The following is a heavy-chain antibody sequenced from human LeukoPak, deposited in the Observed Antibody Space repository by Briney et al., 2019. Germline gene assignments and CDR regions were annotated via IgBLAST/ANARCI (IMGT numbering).Heavy chain of an antibody. V-gene: IGHV4-34*01. D-gene: IGHD3-22*01. CDR2: INYSGST. J-gene: IGHJ4*02. CDR1: GGSFSGYY. CDR3: ARGITMIVVVSYYFDY. Sequence: PSETLSLTCAVYGGSFSGYYWSWIRQPPGKGLEWIGEINYSGSTNYNPSLKSRVTISVDTSKNQFSLKLSSVTAADTAVYYCARGITMIVVVSYYFDYWGQGTLVTVSS.